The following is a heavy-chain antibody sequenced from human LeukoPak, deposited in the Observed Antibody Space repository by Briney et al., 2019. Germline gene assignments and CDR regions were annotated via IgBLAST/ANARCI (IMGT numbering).Heavy chain of an antibody. Sequence: GASVKVSCKASGYTFTSYGISWVRQAPGQGLEWMGWISAYNGNTNYAQKLQGRVTMTTDTSTGTAYMELRSLRSDDTAVYYCARVSYYYDSSGYYYFDYWGQGTLVTVSS. CDR2: ISAYNGNT. V-gene: IGHV1-18*01. D-gene: IGHD3-22*01. CDR3: ARVSYYYDSSGYYYFDY. CDR1: GYTFTSYG. J-gene: IGHJ4*02.